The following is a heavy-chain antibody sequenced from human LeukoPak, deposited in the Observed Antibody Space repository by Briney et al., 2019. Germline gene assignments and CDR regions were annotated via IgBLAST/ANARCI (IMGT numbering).Heavy chain of an antibody. J-gene: IGHJ6*02. CDR3: ARSRGNDYYGMDV. CDR2: INPNSGGT. D-gene: IGHD3-10*01. CDR1: GYTFTSYG. Sequence: ASVKVSCKASGYTFTSYGISWVRQAPGQGLEWMGWINPNSGGTNYAQKFQGRVTMTRDTSISTAYMELSRLRSDDTAVYYCARSRGNDYYGMDVWGQGTTVTVSS. V-gene: IGHV1-2*02.